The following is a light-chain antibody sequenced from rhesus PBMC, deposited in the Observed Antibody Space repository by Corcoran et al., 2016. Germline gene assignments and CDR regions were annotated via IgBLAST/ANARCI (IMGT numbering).Light chain of an antibody. CDR3: SSYASSGTFI. Sequence: QAAPTQSPSMSGSPGQSVTISCTGTSSDIGGYNRVSWYQQHPGKAPKLMIYEVSKRPSGVSDRFSGSKSANTASLTISGLQTGDGADYSCSSYASSGTFIFGSGTRLTVL. CDR2: EVS. V-gene: IGLV2-13*03. J-gene: IGLJ1*01. CDR1: SSDIGGYNR.